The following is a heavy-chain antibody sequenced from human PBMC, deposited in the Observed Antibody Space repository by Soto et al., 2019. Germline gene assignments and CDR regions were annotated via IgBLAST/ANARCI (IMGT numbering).Heavy chain of an antibody. CDR1: GDTFTDYY. CDR2: VNPSGGHT. D-gene: IGHD2-21*02. V-gene: IGHV1-46*01. CDR3: PRGAHVGVVTAPVDP. Sequence: QVQLVQSGAEVKKPGASVKVSCKASGDTFTDYYIHWVRQAPGQGLEWMGTVNPSGGHTTYAQHFGGKLTKTGAPATSSLYRGGTGRTCEDPPVYCGPRGAHVGVVTAPVDPWGKGT. J-gene: IGHJ5*02.